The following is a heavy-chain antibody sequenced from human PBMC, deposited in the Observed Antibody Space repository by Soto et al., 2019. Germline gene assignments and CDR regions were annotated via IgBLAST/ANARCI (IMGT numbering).Heavy chain of an antibody. V-gene: IGHV3-23*01. Sequence: EMQLLESGGGLVQPGVSLRLSCVVSGFSFSTYGVTWVRQAPGKGLEWVCGVSGGSGVTHYTDSVKGRFTISGDDSKNTVYLQMHSLRGEDTAVYYCTRWNGYGDLWGQGTLVTVSS. CDR2: VSGGSGVT. D-gene: IGHD1-1*01. J-gene: IGHJ5*02. CDR1: GFSFSTYG. CDR3: TRWNGYGDL.